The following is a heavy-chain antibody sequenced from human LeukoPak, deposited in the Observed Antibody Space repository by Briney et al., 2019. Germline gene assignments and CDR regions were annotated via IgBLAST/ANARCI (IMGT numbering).Heavy chain of an antibody. J-gene: IGHJ6*02. Sequence: TGGSLRLSCAAPGFTFRSYAMHWVRQAPGTGLEWVSFISYDGNNQYYADSVKGRFTISRDNSKNTLCLQMNSLRAEDTAVYYCARDLSNYYYYYGMDVWGQGTTVTVSS. CDR3: ARDLSNYYYYYGMDV. D-gene: IGHD4-11*01. V-gene: IGHV3-30*04. CDR2: ISYDGNNQ. CDR1: GFTFRSYA.